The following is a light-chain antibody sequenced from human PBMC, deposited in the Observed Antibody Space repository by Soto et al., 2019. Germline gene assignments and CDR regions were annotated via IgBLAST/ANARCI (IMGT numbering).Light chain of an antibody. J-gene: IGKJ1*01. CDR1: QSVRDY. V-gene: IGKV1-39*01. CDR3: QQSYITPRI. CDR2: AAS. Sequence: IQMIQSPFSLFASVRYRVTLTCQASQSVRDYVNWYQQRPGKAPNLLIYAASTLHSGVPSRFSGSGSGTFFTLTINGLQQEDFATYYCQQSYITPRIFGQGTNVDIK.